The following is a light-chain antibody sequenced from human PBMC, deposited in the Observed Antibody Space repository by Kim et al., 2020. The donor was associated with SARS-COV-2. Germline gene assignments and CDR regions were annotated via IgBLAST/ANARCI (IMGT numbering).Light chain of an antibody. CDR2: GAS. J-gene: IGKJ2*01. Sequence: LSPGERATLSCRASQRIGSNFLAWYQQKPGQAPRLLIYGASSRATDIPDRFSGDGSGTDFTLTITRLEPEDFAVYYCHQYGASPYTFGQGTKLEI. CDR3: HQYGASPYT. CDR1: QRIGSNF. V-gene: IGKV3-20*01.